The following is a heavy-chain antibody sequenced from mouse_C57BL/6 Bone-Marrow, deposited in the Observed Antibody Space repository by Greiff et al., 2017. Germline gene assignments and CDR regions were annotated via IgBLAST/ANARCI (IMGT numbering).Heavy chain of an antibody. D-gene: IGHD1-1*01. CDR1: GYTFTDYY. V-gene: IGHV1-19*01. Sequence: VQLQQSGPVLVKPGASVKMSCKASGYTFTDYYMNWVKQSHGKSLEWIGVINPYNGGTSYNQKFKGKATLTVEKSSSTAYMELNSLTSEDSAVYYCARSPYYYGSSSFAYWGQGTLVTVSA. CDR3: ARSPYYYGSSSFAY. J-gene: IGHJ3*01. CDR2: INPYNGGT.